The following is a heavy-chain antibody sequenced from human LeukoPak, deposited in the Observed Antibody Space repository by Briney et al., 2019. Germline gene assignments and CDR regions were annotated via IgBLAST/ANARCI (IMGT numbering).Heavy chain of an antibody. Sequence: ASVKVSCKASGGTFSSYAISWVRQAPGQGLEWMGRIIPILGIANYAQKFQGRVTITTDESTSTAYMELSSLRSEDTAAYYCARGLGYCSSTSCYRTTLFAFDIWGQGTMVTVSS. CDR2: IIPILGIA. CDR1: GGTFSSYA. V-gene: IGHV1-69*04. J-gene: IGHJ3*02. D-gene: IGHD2-2*01. CDR3: ARGLGYCSSTSCYRTTLFAFDI.